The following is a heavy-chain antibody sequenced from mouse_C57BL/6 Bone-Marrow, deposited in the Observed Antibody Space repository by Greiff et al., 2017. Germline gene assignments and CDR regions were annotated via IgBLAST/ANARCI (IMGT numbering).Heavy chain of an antibody. V-gene: IGHV5-6*01. CDR2: ISSGGSYT. CDR3: ARPPYYGSSYGTY. Sequence: EVKLVESGGDLVKPGGSLKLSCAASGFTFSSYGMSWVRQTPDKRLEWVATISSGGSYTYYPDSVKGRFTISRDNAKNTLYLQMSSLKSEDTAMYYCARPPYYGSSYGTYWGQGTLVTVSA. D-gene: IGHD1-1*01. J-gene: IGHJ3*01. CDR1: GFTFSSYG.